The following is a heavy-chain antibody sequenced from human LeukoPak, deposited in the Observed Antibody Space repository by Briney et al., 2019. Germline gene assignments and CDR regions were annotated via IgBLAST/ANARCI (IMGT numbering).Heavy chain of an antibody. J-gene: IGHJ4*02. CDR2: IYTSGST. V-gene: IGHV4-4*07. Sequence: SETLSLTCTVSGGSISSYYWSWIRQPAGKGVEWIGRIYTSGSTNYNPSLKSRVTMSVDTSKNQFSLKLSSVTAADTAVYYCAGQYCSSTSCYDLDYWGQGTLVTVSS. D-gene: IGHD2-2*01. CDR3: AGQYCSSTSCYDLDY. CDR1: GGSISSYY.